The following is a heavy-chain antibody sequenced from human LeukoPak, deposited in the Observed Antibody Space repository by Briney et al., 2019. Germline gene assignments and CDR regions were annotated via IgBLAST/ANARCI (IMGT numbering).Heavy chain of an antibody. J-gene: IGHJ4*02. CDR2: INPSGGST. CDR3: ARDPTMVRPGDY. CDR1: GYTFTSYY. D-gene: IGHD3-10*01. Sequence: GASVKLSCKASGYTFTSYYMHWVRQAPGQGLEWMGIINPSGGSTSYAQKFQGRVTMTRDTSTSTVYMELSSLRSEDTAGYYCARDPTMVRPGDYWGQGTLVTVSS. V-gene: IGHV1-46*01.